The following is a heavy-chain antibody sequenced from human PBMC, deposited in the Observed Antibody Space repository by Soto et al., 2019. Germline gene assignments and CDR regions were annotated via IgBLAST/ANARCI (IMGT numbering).Heavy chain of an antibody. J-gene: IGHJ4*02. Sequence: ASVKVSCKASGGTFSSYAISWVRQAPGQGLEWMGGIIPIFGTANYAQKFQGRVTITADESTSTAYMELSSLRSEDTAVYYCATNSGYDYQKSGIFDYWGQGTLVTVSS. CDR3: ATNSGYDYQKSGIFDY. CDR1: GGTFSSYA. D-gene: IGHD5-12*01. V-gene: IGHV1-69*13. CDR2: IIPIFGTA.